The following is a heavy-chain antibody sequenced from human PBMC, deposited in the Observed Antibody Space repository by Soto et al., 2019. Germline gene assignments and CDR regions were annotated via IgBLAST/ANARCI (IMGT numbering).Heavy chain of an antibody. CDR3: VKRFYSFYGMDV. Sequence: QVQVVQSGAEVKKPGSSVRVSCKGSGGTFNDYGVNWVRQAPGEGLEWIGGIIPIFGIPNYAQKFQGRVTITADEDTYTATMEMSLRSSSVKATDFYDCVKRFYSFYGMDVWGQGSTVTVSS. J-gene: IGHJ6*02. CDR2: IIPIFGIP. D-gene: IGHD4-4*01. V-gene: IGHV1-69*01. CDR1: GGTFNDYG.